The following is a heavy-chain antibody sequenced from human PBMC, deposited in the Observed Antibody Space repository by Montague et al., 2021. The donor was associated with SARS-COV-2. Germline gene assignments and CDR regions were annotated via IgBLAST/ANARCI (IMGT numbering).Heavy chain of an antibody. D-gene: IGHD3-9*01. CDR2: IYSNGDK. J-gene: IGHJ4*02. Sequence: VKPTQTLTLTCTFSGFSLSTPNVGVAWIRQPPGKALEWLAVIYSNGDKRYSPSLQRRLTITKDTSRNQVVVSLTNVDPLDTATYYCAHLIRYYDIFTGIPFDXWGQGTQVTVSS. V-gene: IGHV2-5*01. CDR3: AHLIRYYDIFTGIPFDX. CDR1: GFSLSTPNVG.